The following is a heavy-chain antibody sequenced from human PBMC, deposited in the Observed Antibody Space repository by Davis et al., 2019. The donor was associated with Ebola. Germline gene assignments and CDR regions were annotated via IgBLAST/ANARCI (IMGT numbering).Heavy chain of an antibody. CDR2: IKQDGSEK. J-gene: IGHJ3*02. CDR1: GFTFRSYW. Sequence: PSETLSLTCAASGFTFRSYWMSWVRQAPGKGLEWVANIKQDGSEKYYVDSVKGRFTISRDNAKNSLYLQMNSLRAEDTAVYYCARPIVGATLDAFDIWGQGTMVTVSS. V-gene: IGHV3-7*01. D-gene: IGHD1-26*01. CDR3: ARPIVGATLDAFDI.